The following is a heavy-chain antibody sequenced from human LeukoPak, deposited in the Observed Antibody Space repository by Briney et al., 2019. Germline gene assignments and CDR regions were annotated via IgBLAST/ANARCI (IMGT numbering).Heavy chain of an antibody. CDR2: FDPADGEA. J-gene: IGHJ4*02. CDR1: GYTLTEVS. Sequence: ASVKVSCKVSGYTLTEVSIHWVRQAPGKGLEWMGGFDPADGEAIYAQKFQGRVTLTEDTATDTAYMELSSLRSEDTAVYYCATDRCQPLSVFDYWGQGTLVTVSS. CDR3: ATDRCQPLSVFDY. D-gene: IGHD2-2*01. V-gene: IGHV1-24*01.